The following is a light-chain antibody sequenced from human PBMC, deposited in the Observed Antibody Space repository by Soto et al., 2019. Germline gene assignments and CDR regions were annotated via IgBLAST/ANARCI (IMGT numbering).Light chain of an antibody. J-gene: IGKJ2*01. V-gene: IGKV3-20*01. CDR3: HPYGSSPYT. CDR1: QSVSSSY. Sequence: EIVLTQSPGTLSLSPGERATLSCRASQSVSSSYLAWYQQKPGQAPRLLIYGASSSDTGIPDRFSGSGSVTGLTLTISRLEPEDFAVYYCHPYGSSPYTVGQGTKLEIK. CDR2: GAS.